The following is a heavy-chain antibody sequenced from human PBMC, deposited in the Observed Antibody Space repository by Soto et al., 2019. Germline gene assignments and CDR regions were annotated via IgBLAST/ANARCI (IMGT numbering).Heavy chain of an antibody. Sequence: PGGSLRLACAASGFSFGNYAVTWVRQAPGKGLEWVSTISGSGGSTYYADSVKGRFTISRDNSKNTLYLQMNSLRAEDTAVYYCVKDQGGRWYQLAYCGQRTLVTVSS. CDR3: VKDQGGRWYQLAY. V-gene: IGHV3-23*01. D-gene: IGHD6-13*01. J-gene: IGHJ4*02. CDR1: GFSFGNYA. CDR2: ISGSGGST.